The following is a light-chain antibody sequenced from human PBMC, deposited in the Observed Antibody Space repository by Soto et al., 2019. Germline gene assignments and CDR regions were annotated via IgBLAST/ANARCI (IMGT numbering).Light chain of an antibody. J-gene: IGKJ1*01. CDR2: GAS. CDR3: QKYHSAPRT. V-gene: IGKV1-27*01. CDR1: QDISYY. Sequence: DIQMTQSPSSLSASVGDRVTITCRANQDISYYLAWYQQKQGKVPKLLIYGASTLQSGVPSRFSGSGSGTDFTLTIRSLQPEDIATYYCQKYHSAPRTFGQGTNVEIK.